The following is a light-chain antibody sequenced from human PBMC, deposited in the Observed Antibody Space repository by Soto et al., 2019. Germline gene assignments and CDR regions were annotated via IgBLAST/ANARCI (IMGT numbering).Light chain of an antibody. V-gene: IGKV4-1*01. CDR3: QQYYSVPLT. J-gene: IGKJ4*01. CDR1: QSVLYSSNDQNY. CDR2: WAS. Sequence: DIVMTQSPDSLAVSLGERATINCKSSQSVLYSSNDQNYLAWYQQKPGQPPKLLIYWASTRESVVPDRFSGRGSGTDLALTISSLKAEDVEVYYCQQYYSVPLTFGGGTKVEIK.